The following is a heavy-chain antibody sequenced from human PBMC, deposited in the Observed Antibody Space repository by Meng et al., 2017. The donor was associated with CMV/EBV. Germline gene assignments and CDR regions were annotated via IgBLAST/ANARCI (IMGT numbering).Heavy chain of an antibody. CDR2: IYHSGST. Sequence: SETLSLTCTVSGYSISSGYYWGWIRQPPGKGLEWIGSIYHSGSTYYNPSLKSRVTISVDTSKNQFSLKLSSVTAADTAVYYCARVGEGYDFWSGYYTGNWFDPWGQGTLVTVSS. CDR1: GYSISSGYY. V-gene: IGHV4-38-2*02. CDR3: ARVGEGYDFWSGYYTGNWFDP. D-gene: IGHD3-3*01. J-gene: IGHJ5*02.